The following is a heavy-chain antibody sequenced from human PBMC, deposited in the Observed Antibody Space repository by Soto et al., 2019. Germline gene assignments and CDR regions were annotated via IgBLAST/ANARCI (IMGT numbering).Heavy chain of an antibody. CDR3: VAVDYGDY. CDR1: GYTFTSYA. V-gene: IGHV1-3*01. CDR2: INAGNGNT. J-gene: IGHJ4*02. D-gene: IGHD6-19*01. Sequence: QVQLVQSGAEVKKPGASVKVSCKTSGYTFTSYAVHWARQAPGQRLEWMGWINAGNGNTEYSQKFQGRVTFTRDTSASTAHMGLSSLRSEDTAVYYCVAVDYGDYWGQGTLVTVSS.